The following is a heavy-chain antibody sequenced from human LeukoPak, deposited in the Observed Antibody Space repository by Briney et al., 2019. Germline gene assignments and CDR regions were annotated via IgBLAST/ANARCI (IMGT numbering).Heavy chain of an antibody. Sequence: LPGGSLRLSCAASGFTFSSYAMSWVRQAPGKGLEWVSAISGSGGSTYYADSVKGRFTISRDNSKNTLYLQMNSLSAEHTAVYYCEKGGITMIVVVHWGQGPLVPVSS. D-gene: IGHD3-22*01. CDR2: ISGSGGST. CDR1: GFTFSSYA. CDR3: EKGGITMIVVVH. J-gene: IGHJ4*02. V-gene: IGHV3-23*01.